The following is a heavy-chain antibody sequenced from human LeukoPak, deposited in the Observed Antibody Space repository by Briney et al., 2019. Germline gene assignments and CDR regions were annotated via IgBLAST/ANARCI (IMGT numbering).Heavy chain of an antibody. D-gene: IGHD2-2*01. J-gene: IGHJ4*02. CDR2: ISGSGGST. V-gene: IGHV3-23*01. CDR3: AKGVIPAVDY. CDR1: GFTFSNYA. Sequence: PGGSLRLSCAASGFTFSNYAMSWVHQAPGKGLGWVSGISGSGGSTYYADSVKGRFTISRDNSKNTLYLQMNSLRAEDTAVYYCAKGVIPAVDYRGQGTLVTVSS.